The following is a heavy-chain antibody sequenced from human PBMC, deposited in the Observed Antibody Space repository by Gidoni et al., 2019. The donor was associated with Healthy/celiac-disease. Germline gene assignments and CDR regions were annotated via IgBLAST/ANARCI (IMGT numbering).Heavy chain of an antibody. D-gene: IGHD6-13*01. V-gene: IGHV2-70*04. CDR2: IDWDDDK. CDR3: ARSSSSWLPFDY. J-gene: IGHJ4*02. CDR1: GFSLSTSGMR. Sequence: QVTLKESGPALVKPTQTLTLTCTFSGFSLSTSGMRVSWIRQPPGKALEWLARIDWDDDKFYSTSLKTRLTISKDTSKNQVVLTMTNMDPVDTATYYCARSSSSWLPFDYWGQGTLVTVSS.